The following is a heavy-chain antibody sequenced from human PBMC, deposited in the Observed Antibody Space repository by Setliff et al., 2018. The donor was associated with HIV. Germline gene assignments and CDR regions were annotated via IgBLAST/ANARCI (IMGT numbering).Heavy chain of an antibody. CDR1: GGSISSGYYY. J-gene: IGHJ4*02. Sequence: SETLSLTCTVSGGSISSGYYYWSWIRQHPGKGLEWIGYIYYSGNPFYNPSLRSRVAISLDTSKNQFSLKLSSVTAADTAVYYCARGFDYAQRPPLYYFDYWGQGTLVTVSS. CDR3: ARGFDYAQRPPLYYFDY. CDR2: IYYSGNP. D-gene: IGHD2-2*01. V-gene: IGHV4-31*03.